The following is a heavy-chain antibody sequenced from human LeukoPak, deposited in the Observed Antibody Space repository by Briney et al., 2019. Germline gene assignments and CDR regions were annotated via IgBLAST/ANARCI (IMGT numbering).Heavy chain of an antibody. CDR2: ITDSPNYV. CDR3: ARDPYQLSWFDP. V-gene: IGHV3-21*01. D-gene: IGHD1-1*01. Sequence: KTGGSLRLSCAASGFTFTNSSMSWIRQAPGKGLEWVSSITDSPNYVEYADSVKGRFTISRDDAKNSLYLQMDSLRADDTAVYYCARDPYQLSWFDPWGRGTLVTVSS. J-gene: IGHJ5*02. CDR1: GFTFTNSS.